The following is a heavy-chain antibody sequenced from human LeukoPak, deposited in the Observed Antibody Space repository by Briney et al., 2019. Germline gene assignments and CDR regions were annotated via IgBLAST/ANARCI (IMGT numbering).Heavy chain of an antibody. J-gene: IGHJ4*02. Sequence: ASVKVSCKASGYTFTGYYMHWVRQAPGQGLEWMGWINPNSGGTNYAQKFQGRVTMTRDTSISTAYMELSRLRSDDTAVYYCARVPHSTMIVVVITSGDFDYWGQGTLVTVSS. V-gene: IGHV1-2*02. CDR1: GYTFTGYY. D-gene: IGHD3-22*01. CDR2: INPNSGGT. CDR3: ARVPHSTMIVVVITSGDFDY.